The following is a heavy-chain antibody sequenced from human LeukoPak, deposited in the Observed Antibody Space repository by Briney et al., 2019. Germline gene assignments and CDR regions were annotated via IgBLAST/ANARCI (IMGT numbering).Heavy chain of an antibody. CDR2: IYYSGST. V-gene: IGHV4-59*08. J-gene: IGHJ4*02. CDR1: GGSISSYY. CDR3: ASLSPSGHPFDY. Sequence: SETLSLTCTVSGGSISSYYWSWLRQPPGKGLEWIGYIYYSGSTNYNPSLKSRVTISVDTSKNQFSLKLSSVTAADTAVYYCASLSPSGHPFDYWGQGTLVTVSS. D-gene: IGHD3-10*01.